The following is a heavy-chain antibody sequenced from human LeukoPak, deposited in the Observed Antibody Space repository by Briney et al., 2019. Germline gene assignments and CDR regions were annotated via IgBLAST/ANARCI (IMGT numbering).Heavy chain of an antibody. D-gene: IGHD5-18*01. V-gene: IGHV3-23*01. Sequence: GGSLRLSCAASGFTFSSYAMSWVRQAPGKGLEWVSAISGSGGSTYYADSVKGRFTISRDNSKNTLYLQMNSLRAEDTAVYYCANTAMKSGWVQLWLFFDSWGEGDLGTASS. CDR1: GFTFSSYA. CDR3: ANTAMKSGWVQLWLFFDS. J-gene: IGHJ4*02. CDR2: ISGSGGST.